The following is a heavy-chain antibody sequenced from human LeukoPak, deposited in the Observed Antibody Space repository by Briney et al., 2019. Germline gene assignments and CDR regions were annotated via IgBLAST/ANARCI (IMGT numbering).Heavy chain of an antibody. CDR1: RYTFTGYF. CDR2: INPYRGGT. Sequence: GASVKVSCKASRYTFTGYFMHWVRQAPGHGREWMGWINPYRGGTNSAQKFQGRVTMTRDTTISTAFIELSRLRSDDTAVYYGARDPRYCSSTSCYPYYYMDVWGKGTTVTVSS. V-gene: IGHV1-2*02. D-gene: IGHD2-2*01. CDR3: ARDPRYCSSTSCYPYYYMDV. J-gene: IGHJ6*03.